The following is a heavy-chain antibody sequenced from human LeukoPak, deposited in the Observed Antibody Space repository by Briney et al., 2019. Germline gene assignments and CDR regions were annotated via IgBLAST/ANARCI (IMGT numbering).Heavy chain of an antibody. CDR3: AKVGSSGYYGYYYYGMDV. J-gene: IGHJ6*02. V-gene: IGHV3-30*18. CDR1: GFTFSSYG. Sequence: PGRSLRLSCAASGFTFSSYGMHWVRQAPGKGLEWVAVISDDGSNKYYADSVKGRFTISRDNSKNTLYLQMNSLRAEDTAVYYCAKVGSSGYYGYYYYGMDVWGQGTTVTVSS. CDR2: ISDDGSNK. D-gene: IGHD3-22*01.